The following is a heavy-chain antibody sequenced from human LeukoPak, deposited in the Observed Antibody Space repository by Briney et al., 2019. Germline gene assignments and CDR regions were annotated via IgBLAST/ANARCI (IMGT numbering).Heavy chain of an antibody. V-gene: IGHV3-66*01. D-gene: IGHD1-26*01. CDR3: ARDLEVGATTYLDY. CDR2: IYSGGST. CDR1: GFTVSSDY. J-gene: IGHJ4*02. Sequence: GGSLSLSCAASGFTVSSDYMSWVRQAPGKGLEWVSVIYSGGSTYYADSVKGRFTISRDNSKNTLYLQMNSLRAEDTAVYYCARDLEVGATTYLDYWGQGTLVTVSS.